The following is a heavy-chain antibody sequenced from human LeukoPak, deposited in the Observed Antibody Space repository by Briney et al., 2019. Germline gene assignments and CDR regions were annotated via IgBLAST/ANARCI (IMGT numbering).Heavy chain of an antibody. CDR2: IYYSGST. Sequence: PSETLSLTCTVSGGSISSYYWSWIRQPPGKGLEWIGYIYYSGSTNYNPSLKSRVTISVDTSKNQFSVKLSSVTAADTAVYYCARDHGGNYYDSSGRLDVWGQGTTVTVSS. CDR3: ARDHGGNYYDSSGRLDV. D-gene: IGHD3-22*01. J-gene: IGHJ6*02. V-gene: IGHV4-59*01. CDR1: GGSISSYY.